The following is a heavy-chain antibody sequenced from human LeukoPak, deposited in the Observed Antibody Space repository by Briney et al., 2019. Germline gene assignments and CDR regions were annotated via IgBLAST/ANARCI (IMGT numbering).Heavy chain of an antibody. Sequence: ASVTVSFKSSVYTFTVYYMHWVRQAPGQGLEWMGWINPNSGGTNYAQKFQGRVTMTRDTSISTAYMELSRLRSDDTAVYYCARDPTVYDSSGFGGDYWGQGTLVTVSS. D-gene: IGHD3-22*01. V-gene: IGHV1-2*02. CDR3: ARDPTVYDSSGFGGDY. CDR1: VYTFTVYY. J-gene: IGHJ4*02. CDR2: INPNSGGT.